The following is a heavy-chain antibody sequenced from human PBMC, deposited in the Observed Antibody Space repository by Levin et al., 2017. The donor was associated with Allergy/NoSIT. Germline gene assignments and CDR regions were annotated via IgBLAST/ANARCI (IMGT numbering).Heavy chain of an antibody. V-gene: IGHV4-39*01. CDR3: ARQRDGSGYYYVEHDH. CDR1: GGSIRSSNYY. CDR2: IYFSGST. D-gene: IGHD3-22*01. J-gene: IGHJ4*02. Sequence: SETLSLTCTVSGGSIRSSNYYWGWIRQPPGKGLEWIGSIYFSGSTYNNPTLKSRVTISVDTSKNQFSLKLSSVTAADTAVYYCARQRDGSGYYYVEHDHWGQGTLVTVSS.